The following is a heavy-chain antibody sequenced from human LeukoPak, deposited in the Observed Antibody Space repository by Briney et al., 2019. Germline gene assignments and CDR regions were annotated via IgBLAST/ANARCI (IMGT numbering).Heavy chain of an antibody. Sequence: AETLCLTCTVSGGSISSYYWSWIRQPAGKGLEWIGRIYTSGSTNYNPSLKSGVTMSVDTSKNQFSLKLSSVTAADTAVYYCARQYYDILTGYDRGDAFDIWGQGTIATASS. CDR1: GGSISSYY. V-gene: IGHV4-4*07. J-gene: IGHJ3*02. D-gene: IGHD3-9*01. CDR2: IYTSGST. CDR3: ARQYYDILTGYDRGDAFDI.